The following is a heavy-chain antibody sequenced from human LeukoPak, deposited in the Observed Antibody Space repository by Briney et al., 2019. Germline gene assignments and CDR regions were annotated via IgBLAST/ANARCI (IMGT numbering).Heavy chain of an antibody. V-gene: IGHV3-7*04. CDR3: TRVGYIDEGIDY. CDR1: GFAFSSYC. J-gene: IGHJ4*02. D-gene: IGHD5-24*01. Sequence: PGGSLRLSCVASGFAFSSYCMTWVRQAPGKGLEWVANIKQDGSKKSYVDSVKGRFTISRDNAKNSLYLQMNSLRAEDTAIYYCTRVGYIDEGIDYWGQGTLVTVSS. CDR2: IKQDGSKK.